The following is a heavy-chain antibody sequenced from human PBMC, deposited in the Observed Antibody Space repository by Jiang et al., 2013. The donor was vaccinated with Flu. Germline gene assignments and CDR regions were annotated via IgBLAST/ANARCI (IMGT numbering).Heavy chain of an antibody. D-gene: IGHD3-22*01. Sequence: SAISGSGGSTYYADSVKGRFTISRDNSKNTLYLQMNSLRAEDTAVYYCAKDPLTYYYDSSGLPEEIFDYWGQGTLVTVSS. CDR2: ISGSGGST. J-gene: IGHJ4*02. V-gene: IGHV3-23*01. CDR3: AKDPLTYYYDSSGLPEEIFDY.